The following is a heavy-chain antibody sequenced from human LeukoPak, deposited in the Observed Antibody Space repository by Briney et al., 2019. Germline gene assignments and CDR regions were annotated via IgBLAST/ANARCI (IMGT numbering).Heavy chain of an antibody. CDR3: ARSPGYYGSGTDLDY. Sequence: ASVKVSCKASGYTFTGYYMHWVRQAPGQGLEWMGWINPNSDGTNYAQKFQGGVTMTRDTSISTAYMELSRLRSDDTAVYYCARSPGYYGSGTDLDYWGQGTLVTVSS. CDR2: INPNSDGT. J-gene: IGHJ4*02. D-gene: IGHD3-10*01. CDR1: GYTFTGYY. V-gene: IGHV1-2*02.